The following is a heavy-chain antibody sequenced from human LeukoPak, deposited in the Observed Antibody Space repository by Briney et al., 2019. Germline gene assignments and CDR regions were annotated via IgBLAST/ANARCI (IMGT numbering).Heavy chain of an antibody. CDR2: ISAYNGNT. CDR3: ARDRYYYDSSGYYYGPPLN. CDR1: GYTFTSYG. Sequence: ASVKVSCKASGYTFTSYGISWVRQAPGQGLEWMGWISAYNGNTNYAQKFQGRVTMTRDTSISTAYMELSRLRSDDTAVYYCARDRYYYDSSGYYYGPPLNWGQGTLVTVSS. V-gene: IGHV1-18*01. J-gene: IGHJ4*02. D-gene: IGHD3-22*01.